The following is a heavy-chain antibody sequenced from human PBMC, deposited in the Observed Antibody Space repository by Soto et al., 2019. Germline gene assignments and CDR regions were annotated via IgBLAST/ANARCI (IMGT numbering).Heavy chain of an antibody. CDR1: GVSLTHAW. CDR3: TTGVVRENF. V-gene: IGHV3-15*07. CDR2: IKSKDYGGTA. J-gene: IGHJ4*02. Sequence: EVQLVESGGGLVKPGGSLRLSCAASGVSLTHAWLHWVRQAPGKGLEWVGRIKSKDYGGTADYAAPVKGRFIISRDDSQSTLYLQMNSLKSEDTAVYYGTTGVVRENFWGQGILVTVSS. D-gene: IGHD6-6*01.